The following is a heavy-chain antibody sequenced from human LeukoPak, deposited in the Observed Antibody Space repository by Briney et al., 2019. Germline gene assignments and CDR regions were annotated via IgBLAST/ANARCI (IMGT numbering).Heavy chain of an antibody. J-gene: IGHJ3*02. CDR3: ARHNSGSYSSSWYDAFDI. Sequence: PGGSLRLSCAASGFTFSSYWMSWVRQAPGKGLEWVANIKQDGSEKYYVDSVKGRFTISRDNAKNSLYLQMNSLRAEDTAVYYCARHNSGSYSSSWYDAFDIWGQGTMVTVSS. CDR1: GFTFSSYW. CDR2: IKQDGSEK. V-gene: IGHV3-7*01. D-gene: IGHD6-13*01.